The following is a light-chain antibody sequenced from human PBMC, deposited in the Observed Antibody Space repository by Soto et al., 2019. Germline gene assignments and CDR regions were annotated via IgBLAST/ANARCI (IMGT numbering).Light chain of an antibody. CDR2: EVS. Sequence: QSVLTQPPSVSGSPGQSVTISCTGTSSDVGSYNRVSWYQQPPRTAPRLMIYEVSNRPSGVPDRFSGSKSGNTASLTISGLQAVDEADYYCSSYTSSSSVVFGGGTKVTVL. CDR1: SSDVGSYNR. V-gene: IGLV2-18*02. J-gene: IGLJ2*01. CDR3: SSYTSSSSVV.